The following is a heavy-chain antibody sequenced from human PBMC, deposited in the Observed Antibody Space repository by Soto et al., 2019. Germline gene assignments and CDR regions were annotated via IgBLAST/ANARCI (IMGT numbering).Heavy chain of an antibody. Sequence: SETLSLTCTVSGGSISSSSYYWGWIRQPPGKGLEWIGSIYYSGSTYYNPSLKSRVTISVDTSKNQFSLKLSSVTAADTAVYYCARHGSAGIPAPYYYYGMDVWGQGTTVTVPS. V-gene: IGHV4-39*01. CDR1: GGSISSSSYY. D-gene: IGHD6-13*01. J-gene: IGHJ6*02. CDR3: ARHGSAGIPAPYYYYGMDV. CDR2: IYYSGST.